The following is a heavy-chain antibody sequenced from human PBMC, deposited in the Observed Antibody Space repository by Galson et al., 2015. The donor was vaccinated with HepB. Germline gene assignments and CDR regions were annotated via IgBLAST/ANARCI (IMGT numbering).Heavy chain of an antibody. J-gene: IGHJ4*02. Sequence: SVKVSCKASGYTFTSYGISWVRQAPGQGLEWVGWISAYNGNTNYAQKLQGRVTMTTDTSTSTAYMELRSLRSDDTAVYYCARVEGLGSGYYYDFDYWGQGTLVTVSS. CDR1: GYTFTSYG. CDR2: ISAYNGNT. D-gene: IGHD3-22*01. CDR3: ARVEGLGSGYYYDFDY. V-gene: IGHV1-18*01.